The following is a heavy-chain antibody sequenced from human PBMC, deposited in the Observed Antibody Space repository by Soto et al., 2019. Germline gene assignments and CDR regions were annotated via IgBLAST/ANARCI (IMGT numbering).Heavy chain of an antibody. CDR2: IDPGDADT. V-gene: IGHV5-51*01. Sequence: XDSLKVNCKCYGDTFTSYLIGLVLQMPGKGLEWMGIIDPGDADTKYSPSFQGQVTTSADKSSSTAYLQWSSLKASDTAMYYCARQFDPWGQGTLVTVSS. CDR1: GDTFTSYL. J-gene: IGHJ5*02. CDR3: ARQFDP.